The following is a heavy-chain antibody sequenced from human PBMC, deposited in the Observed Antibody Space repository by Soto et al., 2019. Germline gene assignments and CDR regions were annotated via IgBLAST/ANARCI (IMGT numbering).Heavy chain of an antibody. D-gene: IGHD2-2*01. Sequence: GGSLRLSCAASGFTFSSYGMHWVRQAPGKGLEWVAVISYDGSNKYYADSVKGRFTISRDNSKNTLYLQMNSLRAEDTAVYYCAKDLNPIVVVPAAKVAGVIAAAFQARVRVIFDYWGQGTLVTVSS. CDR1: GFTFSSYG. J-gene: IGHJ4*02. V-gene: IGHV3-30*18. CDR3: AKDLNPIVVVPAAKVAGVIAAAFQARVRVIFDY. CDR2: ISYDGSNK.